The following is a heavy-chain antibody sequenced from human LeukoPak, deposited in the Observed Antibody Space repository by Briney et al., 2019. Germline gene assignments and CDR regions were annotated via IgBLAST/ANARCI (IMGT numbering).Heavy chain of an antibody. CDR1: GGSFTDYF. J-gene: IGHJ6*02. Sequence: PSETLSLTCDVFGGSFTDYFWTWIRQSPGKGLEWIGEINDYSGNTNYNPSLNSRVSISLEKSKNQFSLELRSVTAADTAVYYCVRGRIAKIVVVHSFQYGMDVWGQGATVTVSS. CDR3: VRGRIAKIVVVHSFQYGMDV. CDR2: INDYSGNT. D-gene: IGHD3-22*01. V-gene: IGHV4-34*01.